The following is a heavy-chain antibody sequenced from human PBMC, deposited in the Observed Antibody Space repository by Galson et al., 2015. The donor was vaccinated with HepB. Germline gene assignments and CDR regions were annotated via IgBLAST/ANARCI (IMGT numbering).Heavy chain of an antibody. Sequence: SVKVSCKASGGTFSSYTISWVRQAPGQGLEWMGRIIPILGIANYAQKFQGRVTMTRDTSTSTVYMELSSLRSEDTAVYYCAKSGYDSGMDVWGQGTTVTVSS. CDR3: AKSGYDSGMDV. J-gene: IGHJ6*02. CDR1: GGTFSSYT. CDR2: IIPILGIA. V-gene: IGHV1-69*02. D-gene: IGHD5-12*01.